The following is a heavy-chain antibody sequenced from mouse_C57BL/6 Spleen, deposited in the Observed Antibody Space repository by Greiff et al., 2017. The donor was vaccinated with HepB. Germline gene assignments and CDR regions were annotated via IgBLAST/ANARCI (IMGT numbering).Heavy chain of an antibody. V-gene: IGHV5-16*01. CDR3: ARAGYGSRYFDY. Sequence: EVHLVESEGGLVQPGSSMKLSCTASGFTFSDYYMAWVRQVPEKGLEWVANINYDGSSTYYLDSLKSRFIISRDNAKNILYLQMSSLKSEDTATYYCARAGYGSRYFDYWGQGTTLTVSS. CDR2: INYDGSST. D-gene: IGHD1-1*01. J-gene: IGHJ2*01. CDR1: GFTFSDYY.